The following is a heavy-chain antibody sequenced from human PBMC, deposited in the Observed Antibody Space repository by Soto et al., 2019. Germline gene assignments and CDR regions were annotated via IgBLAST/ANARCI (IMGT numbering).Heavy chain of an antibody. Sequence: PGGSLRLSCAASGFTFSSYAMHWVRQAPGKGLEWVAVISYDGSNKYYAESVKGRFTISRDNSKNTQYLQMNSMRAEDTAVYYCSRVSSSSYYYYYDMEVWGQGTTGTVSS. J-gene: IGHJ6*02. CDR3: SRVSSSSYYYYYDMEV. CDR1: GFTFSSYA. D-gene: IGHD6-6*01. CDR2: ISYDGSNK. V-gene: IGHV3-30-3*01.